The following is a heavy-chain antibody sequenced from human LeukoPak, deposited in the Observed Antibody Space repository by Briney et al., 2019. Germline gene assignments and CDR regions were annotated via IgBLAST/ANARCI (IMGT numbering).Heavy chain of an antibody. CDR2: IYHSGAA. V-gene: IGHV4-30-4*07. Sequence: SETLSLTCAVSGYSISSDGHSWSCLGQPQGQGLEWVGYIYHSGAAYDNPALKRRLAPTANTSNNQFSLRLRSVTAADTAVYYCVRGVGGEYFSFDRWGQGALVTVSA. CDR1: GYSISSDGHS. J-gene: IGHJ4*02. D-gene: IGHD1-26*01. CDR3: VRGVGGEYFSFDR.